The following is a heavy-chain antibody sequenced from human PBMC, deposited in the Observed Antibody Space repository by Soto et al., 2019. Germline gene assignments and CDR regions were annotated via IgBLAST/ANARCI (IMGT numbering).Heavy chain of an antibody. CDR3: ARGHHYYDSSGYYRGWCFDS. CDR1: GYTFTGYY. D-gene: IGHD3-22*01. Sequence: QVQLVQSGAEVNKPGASVKVSCKASGYTFTGYYMHWVRQAPGQGLEWMGWINPNSGGTNYAQKFQGWVTINRDTSITTTYMEVSRIRSDDTAAYYCARGHHYYDSSGYYRGWCFDSWCHGTLVTVSS. CDR2: INPNSGGT. V-gene: IGHV1-2*04. J-gene: IGHJ4*01.